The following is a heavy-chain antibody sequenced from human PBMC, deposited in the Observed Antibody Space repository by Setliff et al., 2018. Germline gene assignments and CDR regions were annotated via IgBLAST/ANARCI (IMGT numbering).Heavy chain of an antibody. CDR2: INHTGTT. CDR1: GGTFSYYY. J-gene: IGHJ4*02. Sequence: PSETLSLTCAASGGTFSYYYWTWIRQPPGKGLEWVGEINHTGTTKYNPSLQSRVTISIDTSKDQFSLTVTSVTAADTAMYYCARGGTYRYFDYWGQGTLVTV. V-gene: IGHV4-34*01. CDR3: ARGGTYRYFDY.